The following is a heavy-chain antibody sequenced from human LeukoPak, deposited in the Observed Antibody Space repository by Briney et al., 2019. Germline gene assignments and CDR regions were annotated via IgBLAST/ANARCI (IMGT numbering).Heavy chain of an antibody. J-gene: IGHJ6*03. Sequence: GGTLRLSCAASGFTFSSYGMSWVRQAPGKGLEWVSAISGSGGSTYYADSVKGRFTISRDNAKNSLYLQMNSLRAEDTAVYYCAKDTIPTVTTPLGYMDVWGKGTTVTVSS. D-gene: IGHD4-11*01. CDR1: GFTFSSYG. V-gene: IGHV3-23*01. CDR3: AKDTIPTVTTPLGYMDV. CDR2: ISGSGGST.